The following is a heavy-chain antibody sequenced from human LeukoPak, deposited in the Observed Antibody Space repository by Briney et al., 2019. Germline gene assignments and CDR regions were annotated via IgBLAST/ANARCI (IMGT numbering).Heavy chain of an antibody. Sequence: SQTLSLTCVISGDSVSSNSAAWNWIRQSPSRGPEWLGRTYYRSKWYNDYAVSVKSRITIKSDTSKNQFSLQLNSVTPEDTAVYYCARANGRYCSGGSCYFRSGFDPWGQGTLVTVSS. J-gene: IGHJ5*02. CDR3: ARANGRYCSGGSCYFRSGFDP. V-gene: IGHV6-1*01. CDR2: TYYRSKWYN. D-gene: IGHD2-15*01. CDR1: GDSVSSNSAA.